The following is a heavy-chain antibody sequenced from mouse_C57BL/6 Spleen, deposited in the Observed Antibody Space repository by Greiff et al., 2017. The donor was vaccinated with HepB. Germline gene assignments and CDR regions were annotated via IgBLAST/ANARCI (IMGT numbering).Heavy chain of an antibody. CDR2: ISYDGSN. D-gene: IGHD1-1*01. Sequence: ESGPGLVKPSQSLSLTCSVTGYSITSGYYWNWIRQFPGNKLEWMGYISYDGSNNYNPSLKNRISITRDTSKNQFFLKLNSVTTEDTATYYCARYYYGSSPVMDYWGQGTSVTVSS. CDR1: GYSITSGYY. J-gene: IGHJ4*01. V-gene: IGHV3-6*01. CDR3: ARYYYGSSPVMDY.